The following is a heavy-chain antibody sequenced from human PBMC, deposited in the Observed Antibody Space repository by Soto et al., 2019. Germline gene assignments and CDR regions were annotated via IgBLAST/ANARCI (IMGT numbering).Heavy chain of an antibody. D-gene: IGHD3-16*02. J-gene: IGHJ4*02. Sequence: GGSLRLSCAASGFTFSSYAMSWVRQAPGKGLEWVSAISGSGGSTYYADSVKGRFTISRDNSKNTLYLQMNSLRAEDTAVYYCAKDVGVGGYDYIWGSYRYYYFDYWGQGTLVTVSS. CDR3: AKDVGVGGYDYIWGSYRYYYFDY. V-gene: IGHV3-23*01. CDR1: GFTFSSYA. CDR2: ISGSGGST.